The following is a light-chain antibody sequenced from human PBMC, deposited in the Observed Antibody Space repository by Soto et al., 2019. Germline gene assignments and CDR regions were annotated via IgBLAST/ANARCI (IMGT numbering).Light chain of an antibody. CDR3: QSYDSSLRGV. CDR1: SSNIGAGYD. Sequence: QSVLTQPPSVSGAPGQRVTISCTGSSSNIGAGYDVHWYQQLPGTAPKLLIYGNSHRPSGVPDRFSGSKSGPSASLAITGLQAEDEAHYYCQSYDSSLRGVFGTGTKLTVL. J-gene: IGLJ1*01. CDR2: GNS. V-gene: IGLV1-40*01.